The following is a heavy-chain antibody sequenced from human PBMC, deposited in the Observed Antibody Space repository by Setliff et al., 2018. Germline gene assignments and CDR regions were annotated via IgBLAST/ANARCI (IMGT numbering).Heavy chain of an antibody. CDR2: IIHSGST. CDR3: ARSFSRREKFLLDY. Sequence: PSETLSLTCTVSGGSISSGDYYWSWIRQPPGKGLEWIGYIIHSGSTNYNPSLKSRVTISMDTSKNQFSLKVSSVTAADTAVYYCARSFSRREKFLLDYWGQGALVTVSS. V-gene: IGHV4-30-4*08. J-gene: IGHJ4*02. CDR1: GGSISSGDYY.